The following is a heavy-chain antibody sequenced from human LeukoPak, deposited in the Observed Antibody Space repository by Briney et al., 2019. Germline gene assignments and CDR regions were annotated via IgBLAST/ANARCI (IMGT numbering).Heavy chain of an antibody. V-gene: IGHV3-21*01. J-gene: IGHJ6*03. Sequence: GGSLRLSCAASGFTFSSYSMNWVRQAPGKGLEWVSSITRSSYIYYADSVKGRFTISRDNAKNSLYLEMNSLRAEDTAVYYCAKDRCSNGIGCLYYYMDVWGKGTTVTISS. D-gene: IGHD2-8*01. CDR2: ITRSSYI. CDR3: AKDRCSNGIGCLYYYMDV. CDR1: GFTFSSYS.